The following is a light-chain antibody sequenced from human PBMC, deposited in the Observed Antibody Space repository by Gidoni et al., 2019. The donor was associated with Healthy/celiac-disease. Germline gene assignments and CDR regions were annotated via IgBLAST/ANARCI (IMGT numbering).Light chain of an antibody. J-gene: IGKJ1*01. Sequence: EIVLTQPPGTLSLSPGERATLSCRASQSVSNSYLAWYQQKPGQAPKLLIYGSSSRATGIPDRFSGSGSGTDFTLTISRLEPEDFAVYYCQQYGNSPWTFGQGTKVEIK. V-gene: IGKV3-20*01. CDR3: QQYGNSPWT. CDR2: GSS. CDR1: QSVSNSY.